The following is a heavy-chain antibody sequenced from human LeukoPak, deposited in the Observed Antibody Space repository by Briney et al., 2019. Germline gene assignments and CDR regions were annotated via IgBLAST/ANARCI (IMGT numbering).Heavy chain of an antibody. CDR2: IIPIFGTA. V-gene: IGHV1-69*05. Sequence: SVKVSCKASGGTFSSYAISWERQAPGQGLEWMGRIIPIFGTANYAQKFQGRVTITTDESTSTAYMELSSLRSEDTAVYYCAITYYYDSSGYYYSSWGQGTLVTVSS. CDR1: GGTFSSYA. J-gene: IGHJ4*02. D-gene: IGHD3-22*01. CDR3: AITYYYDSSGYYYSS.